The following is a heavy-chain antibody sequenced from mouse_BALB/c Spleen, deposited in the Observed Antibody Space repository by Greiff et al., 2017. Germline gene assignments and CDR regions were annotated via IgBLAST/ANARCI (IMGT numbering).Heavy chain of an antibody. V-gene: IGHV5-6-4*01. CDR1: GFTFSSYT. CDR2: ISSGGSYT. Sequence: EVQGVESGGGLVKPGGSLKLSCAASGFTFSSYTMSWVRQTPEKRLEWVATISSGGSYTYYPDSVKGRFTISRDNAKNTLYLQMSSLKSEDTAMYYCTRDRGYPFAYWGQGSLVTVSA. D-gene: IGHD2-14*01. CDR3: TRDRGYPFAY. J-gene: IGHJ3*01.